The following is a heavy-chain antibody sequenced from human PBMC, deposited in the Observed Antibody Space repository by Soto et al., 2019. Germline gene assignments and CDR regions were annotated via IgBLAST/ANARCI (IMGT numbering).Heavy chain of an antibody. CDR3: AKWDGYGDH. CDR1: GFTFSSNS. V-gene: IGHV3-23*01. J-gene: IGHJ5*02. Sequence: EVQLLESGGDLIQPGGSLRLSCAASGFTFSSNSFTWVRQAPGKGLEYVSGISIGGDKTWHADSVKGRFTVSRDNSKNTVYLQMSSLSVDDTAVYYCAKWDGYGDHWGQGTLVTVSS. CDR2: ISIGGDKT. D-gene: IGHD5-12*01.